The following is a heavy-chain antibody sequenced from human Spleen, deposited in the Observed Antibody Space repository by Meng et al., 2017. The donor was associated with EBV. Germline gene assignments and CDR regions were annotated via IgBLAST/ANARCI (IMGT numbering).Heavy chain of an antibody. Sequence: QVRLCASGGALVKPWGSGRLSWAASGFTFSDYYMTWIRQAPGKGLEWVSYISSSGSTIYYADSVKGRFTISRDNAKNSLYLQMNSLSAEDTAVYYCAREAETSGGKLDYWGQGTLVTVSS. D-gene: IGHD4-23*01. J-gene: IGHJ4*02. V-gene: IGHV3-11*01. CDR3: AREAETSGGKLDY. CDR1: GFTFSDYY. CDR2: ISSSGSTI.